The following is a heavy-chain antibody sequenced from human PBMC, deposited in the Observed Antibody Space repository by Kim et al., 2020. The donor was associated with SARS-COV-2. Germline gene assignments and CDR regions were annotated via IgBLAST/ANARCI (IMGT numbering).Heavy chain of an antibody. Sequence: GGSLRLSCAASGFPFSNYWMNWVRQAPGKGLEWVANIKQDGSEKYYVDSVKGRFTISRDNARNSVYLQINSLRDEDTAVYYCARIGYSSSCSDYWGQGTLVTVSS. V-gene: IGHV3-7*01. J-gene: IGHJ4*02. CDR1: GFPFSNYW. D-gene: IGHD6-13*01. CDR2: IKQDGSEK. CDR3: ARIGYSSSCSDY.